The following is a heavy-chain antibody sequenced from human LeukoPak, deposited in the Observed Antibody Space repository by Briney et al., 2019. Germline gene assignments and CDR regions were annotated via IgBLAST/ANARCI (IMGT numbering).Heavy chain of an antibody. CDR2: ISYDGSNK. Sequence: GTSLRLSCAASGFTFSSYAMHWVRQAPGKGLEWVAVISYDGSNKYYADSVKGRFTISRDNSKNTLYLQMNSLRAEDTAVYYCARGYDYGDYGDAFDIWSQGTMVTVSS. J-gene: IGHJ3*02. D-gene: IGHD4-17*01. V-gene: IGHV3-30*04. CDR3: ARGYDYGDYGDAFDI. CDR1: GFTFSSYA.